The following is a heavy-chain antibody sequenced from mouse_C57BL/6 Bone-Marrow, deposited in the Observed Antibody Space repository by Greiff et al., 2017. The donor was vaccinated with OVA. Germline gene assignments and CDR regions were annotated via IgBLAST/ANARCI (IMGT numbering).Heavy chain of an antibody. D-gene: IGHD2-4*01. CDR2: FYPGSGSI. V-gene: IGHV1-62-2*01. CDR1: GYTFTEYT. Sequence: QVHVKQSGAELVKPGASVKLSCKASGYTFTEYTIHWVKQRSGQGLEWIGWFYPGSGSIKYNEKFKDKATLTADKSSSTVYMELSRLTSEDSAVYFCARHEHYDYDGGSMDYWGQGTSVTVSS. J-gene: IGHJ4*01. CDR3: ARHEHYDYDGGSMDY.